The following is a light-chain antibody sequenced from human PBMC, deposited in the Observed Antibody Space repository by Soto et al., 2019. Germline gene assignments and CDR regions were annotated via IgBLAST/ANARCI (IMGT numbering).Light chain of an antibody. CDR2: GAS. CDR3: QQYGGSPTWT. J-gene: IGKJ1*01. V-gene: IGKV3-20*01. Sequence: NVLTQSPGTLSLSPGERATLSCRASQSISSSYLAWYQQKPGRAPRLLIYGASNRATGIPDRFSGSGSGTDFTLTISRLEPEDFAVYYCQQYGGSPTWTFGQGTKVDIK. CDR1: QSISSSY.